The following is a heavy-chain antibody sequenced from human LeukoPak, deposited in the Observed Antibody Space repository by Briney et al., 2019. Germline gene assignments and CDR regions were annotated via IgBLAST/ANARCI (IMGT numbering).Heavy chain of an antibody. CDR1: GFTFSSYG. CDR2: IWYDGSNK. Sequence: GRSLRLSCAASGFTFSSYGMHWVRQAPGKGLEWVSVIWYDGSNKYYADSVKGRFTISRDNSKNTLYLQMNSLRAEDTAVYYCAKDHPDSSGSPEHWGQGILVTVSS. V-gene: IGHV3-33*06. J-gene: IGHJ1*01. CDR3: AKDHPDSSGSPEH. D-gene: IGHD3-22*01.